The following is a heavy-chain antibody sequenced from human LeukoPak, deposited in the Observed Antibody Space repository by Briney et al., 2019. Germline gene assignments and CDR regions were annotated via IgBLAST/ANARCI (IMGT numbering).Heavy chain of an antibody. CDR3: ARVTMVRGVSFDY. J-gene: IGHJ4*02. CDR2: IYYSGST. V-gene: IGHV4-59*11. Sequence: KPSETLSLTCDVSGGSLSGHYWSWIRQPPGKGLEWIGYIYYSGSTNYNPSLKSRVTISVDTSKNQFSLKLSSVTAADTAVYYCARVTMVRGVSFDYWGQGTLVTVSS. D-gene: IGHD3-10*01. CDR1: GGSLSGHY.